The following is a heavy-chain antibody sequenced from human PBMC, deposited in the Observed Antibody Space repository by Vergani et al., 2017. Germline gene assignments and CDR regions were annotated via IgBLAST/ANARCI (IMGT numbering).Heavy chain of an antibody. J-gene: IGHJ4*02. CDR2: IIPILGIA. V-gene: IGHV1-69*02. CDR3: ATPTIFGVVIDDY. D-gene: IGHD3-3*01. CDR1: GGTFSSYT. Sequence: QVQLVQSGAEVKKPGSSVKVSCKASGGTFSSYTISWVRQAPGQGLEWMGRIIPILGIANYAQKFQGRVTITADKSTSTAYMELSSLRSEDPAVYYCATPTIFGVVIDDYWGQGTLVTVSS.